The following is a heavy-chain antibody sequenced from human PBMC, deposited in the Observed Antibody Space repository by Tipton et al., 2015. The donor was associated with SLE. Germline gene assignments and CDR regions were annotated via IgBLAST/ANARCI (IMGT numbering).Heavy chain of an antibody. Sequence: LRLSCAVYGGSFSGYYWSWIRQPPGKGLEWIAEINHSGGTNYNPSLKSRVTISVDTSKNQFSLKVNSLTAADTAVYYCARDRAICTRTTCYGDNWFDPWGQGTLVTVSS. CDR1: GGSFSGYY. V-gene: IGHV4-34*01. CDR3: ARDRAICTRTTCYGDNWFDP. CDR2: INHSGGT. D-gene: IGHD2-2*01. J-gene: IGHJ5*02.